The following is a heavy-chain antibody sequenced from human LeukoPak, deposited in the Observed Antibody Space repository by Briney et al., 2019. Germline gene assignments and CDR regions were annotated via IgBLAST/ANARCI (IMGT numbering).Heavy chain of an antibody. J-gene: IGHJ4*02. CDR3: AGRGSGSYFDY. Sequence: GGSLRLSCAASGFTFDDYAMHWVRQAPGKGLEWVSGISWNSGSIGYADSVKGRFTISRDNSKNTLYLQMHSLRAEDTAVYYCAGRGSGSYFDYWGQGTLVTVSS. CDR2: ISWNSGSI. D-gene: IGHD3-10*01. CDR1: GFTFDDYA. V-gene: IGHV3-9*01.